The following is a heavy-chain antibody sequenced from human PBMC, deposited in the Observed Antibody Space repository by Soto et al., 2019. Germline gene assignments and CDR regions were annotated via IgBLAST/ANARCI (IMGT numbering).Heavy chain of an antibody. CDR2: ISYDGSNK. Sequence: QVQLVESGGGVVQPGRSLRLSCAASGFTFSSYGMHWVRQAPGKGLEWVAVISYDGSNKYYADSVKGRFTISRDNSKNTLYLQMNSLRAEDTAVYYCAKDYRSIAARPGRQPYYGMDVWGKGTTVTVSS. CDR3: AKDYRSIAARPGRQPYYGMDV. D-gene: IGHD6-6*01. V-gene: IGHV3-30*18. J-gene: IGHJ6*04. CDR1: GFTFSSYG.